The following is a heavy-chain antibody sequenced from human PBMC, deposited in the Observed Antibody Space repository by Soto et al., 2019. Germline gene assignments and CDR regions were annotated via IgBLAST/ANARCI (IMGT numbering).Heavy chain of an antibody. CDR1: GGTFSSYA. D-gene: IGHD5-18*01. CDR2: IIPIFGTA. Sequence: QVQLVQSGAEVKKPGSSVKVSCKASGGTFSSYAISWVRQAPGQGLAWMGGIIPIFGTANYAQKFQGRVTITADESTSTAYMALSSLRSEDKAVYYCARALIQIRSYYSYGMDVWGQGTTVTVSS. CDR3: ARALIQIRSYYSYGMDV. J-gene: IGHJ6*02. V-gene: IGHV1-69*01.